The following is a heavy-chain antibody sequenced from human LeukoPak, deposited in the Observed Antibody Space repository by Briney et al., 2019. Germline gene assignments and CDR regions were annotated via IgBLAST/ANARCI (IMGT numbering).Heavy chain of an antibody. D-gene: IGHD5-12*01. CDR1: GYTVSELS. Sequence: ASVKVSCKVSGYTVSELSMHWVRQAPGKGLEWMGGFDPEDGETIYAQNFQGRVTMTEDTSTDTAYMELSSLRSEDTAVYYCARRYGYSGYDLFDYWGQGTLVTVSS. CDR3: ARRYGYSGYDLFDY. V-gene: IGHV1-24*01. CDR2: FDPEDGET. J-gene: IGHJ4*02.